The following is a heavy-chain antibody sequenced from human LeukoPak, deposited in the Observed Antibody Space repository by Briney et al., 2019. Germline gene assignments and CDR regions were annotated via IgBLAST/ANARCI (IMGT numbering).Heavy chain of an antibody. CDR2: IYYSGST. D-gene: IGHD4-11*01. Sequence: SETLSLTCTVSGGSISSSSYHWGWIRQPPGKGLEWIGSIYYSGSTYYNPSLKSRVTISVDTSKNQFSLKLSSVTAADTAVYYCAKTYSKHRYYYYMDVWGKGTTVTVSS. J-gene: IGHJ6*03. CDR3: AKTYSKHRYYYYMDV. V-gene: IGHV4-39*01. CDR1: GGSISSSSYH.